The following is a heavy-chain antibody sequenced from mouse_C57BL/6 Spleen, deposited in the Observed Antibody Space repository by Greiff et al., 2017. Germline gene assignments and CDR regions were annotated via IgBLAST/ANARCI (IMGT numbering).Heavy chain of an antibody. V-gene: IGHV5-17*01. CDR1: GFTFSDYG. J-gene: IGHJ1*03. CDR2: ISSGSSTI. Sequence: EVMLVESGGGLVKPGGSLKLSCAASGFTFSDYGMHWVRQAPEKGLEWVAYISSGSSTIYYADTVKGRFTISRDNAKNTLFLKMTSLRSEDTAMYYCARPGTGTGYFDVWGTGTTVTVSS. D-gene: IGHD4-1*01. CDR3: ARPGTGTGYFDV.